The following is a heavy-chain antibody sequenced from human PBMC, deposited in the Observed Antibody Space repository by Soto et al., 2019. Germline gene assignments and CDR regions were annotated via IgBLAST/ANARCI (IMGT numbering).Heavy chain of an antibody. Sequence: EVQLLESGGGLVQPGGSLRLSCAASGFTFSSYAMSWVRQAPGKGLEWFSAISGSGGSTYYADSVKGRFTISRDNSKNTLYLHMNSLRAEDTAVYYCAKAGQGRAARRWFAPWGQGTMVTVSA. J-gene: IGHJ5*02. CDR1: GFTFSSYA. CDR3: AKAGQGRAARRWFAP. V-gene: IGHV3-23*01. CDR2: ISGSGGST. D-gene: IGHD6-6*01.